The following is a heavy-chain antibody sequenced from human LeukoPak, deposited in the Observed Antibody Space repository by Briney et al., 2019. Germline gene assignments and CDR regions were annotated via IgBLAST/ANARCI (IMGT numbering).Heavy chain of an antibody. CDR2: ISGSGGST. Sequence: GGSLRLSCAASGFTFSSYAMSWVRQAPGKGLEWVXXISGSGGSTYYADSVKGRFTISRDNSKNTLYLQMNSLRAEDTAVYYCAKIQGTELLLDYFDYWGQGTLVTVSS. D-gene: IGHD2-15*01. CDR1: GFTFSSYA. CDR3: AKIQGTELLLDYFDY. V-gene: IGHV3-23*01. J-gene: IGHJ4*02.